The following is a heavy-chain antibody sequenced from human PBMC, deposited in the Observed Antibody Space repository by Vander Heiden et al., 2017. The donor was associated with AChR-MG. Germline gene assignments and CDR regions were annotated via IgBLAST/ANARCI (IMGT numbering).Heavy chain of an antibody. J-gene: IGHJ4*02. CDR1: GGTFSGYF. Sequence: QVQLQQWGAGLLKPSETLSLTCAVSGGTFSGYFWSWIRQPPGKGLEWIGEINYRGVTNNNPSLKSRVTISVDTTNKQVSLKLRSVTAADTAVYYCARFGSDSSGWYVDYWGRGTLVTVSS. V-gene: IGHV4-34*01. D-gene: IGHD6-19*01. CDR3: ARFGSDSSGWYVDY. CDR2: INYRGVT.